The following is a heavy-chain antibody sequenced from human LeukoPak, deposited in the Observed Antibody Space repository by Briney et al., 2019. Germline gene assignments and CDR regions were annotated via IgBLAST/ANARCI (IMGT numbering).Heavy chain of an antibody. CDR3: ARGALITMVRGVTPEKY. CDR1: GYTFTGYY. CDR2: INPNSGGT. V-gene: IGHV1-2*02. D-gene: IGHD3-10*01. J-gene: IGHJ4*02. Sequence: ASVKVSCKASGYTFTGYYMHWVRQAPGRGLEWMGWINPNSGGTNYAQKFQGRVTMTRDTSISTAYMELSRLRSDDTAVYYCARGALITMVRGVTPEKYWGQGTLVTVSS.